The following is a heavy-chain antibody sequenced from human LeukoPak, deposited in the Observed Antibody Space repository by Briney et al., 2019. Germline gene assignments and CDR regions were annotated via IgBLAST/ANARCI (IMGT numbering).Heavy chain of an antibody. CDR3: ARDSFSRGSASYVGDDY. V-gene: IGHV4-61*08. CDR1: GGSVSSSDYY. D-gene: IGHD6-19*01. CDR2: IYHTGST. J-gene: IGHJ4*02. Sequence: SETLFLTCTVSGGSVSSSDYYWSWIRQPPGKGLEWIGEIYHTGSTNYNPSLKSRVTISVDKSKNQFSLRLNSVTAADTAVYYCARDSFSRGSASYVGDDYWGQGTLVTVSS.